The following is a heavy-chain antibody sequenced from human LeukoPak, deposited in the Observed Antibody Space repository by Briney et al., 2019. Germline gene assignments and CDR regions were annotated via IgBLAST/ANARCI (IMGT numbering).Heavy chain of an antibody. Sequence: SETLSLTCTVSGGSISSSSYYWGWIRPPPGKGLEWIGSIYYSGSTYYNPSLKSRVTISVDTSKNQFSLKLSSVTAADTAVYYCARLFSDSVVVVVTNHYMDVWGKGATVTVSS. CDR3: ARLFSDSVVVVVTNHYMDV. CDR1: GGSISSSSYY. J-gene: IGHJ6*03. D-gene: IGHD3-22*01. V-gene: IGHV4-39*01. CDR2: IYYSGST.